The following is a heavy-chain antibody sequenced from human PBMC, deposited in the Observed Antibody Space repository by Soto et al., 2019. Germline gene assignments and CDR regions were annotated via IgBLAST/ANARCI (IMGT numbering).Heavy chain of an antibody. D-gene: IGHD3-9*01. CDR1: GGSISSSSYY. V-gene: IGHV4-39*01. CDR2: IYYSGTT. Sequence: SETLSLTCTVSGGSISSSSYYWGWIRQPPGKGLEWIGSIYYSGTTYYNPSLKSRVTISVDTSKNRFSLKLSSVTAADTAVYYCARHRGYYDILTGYYTELNFDYWGQGTLVTVSS. CDR3: ARHRGYYDILTGYYTELNFDY. J-gene: IGHJ4*02.